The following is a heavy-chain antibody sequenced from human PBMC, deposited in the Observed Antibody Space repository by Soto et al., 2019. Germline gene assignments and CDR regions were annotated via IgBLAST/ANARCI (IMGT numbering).Heavy chain of an antibody. CDR1: GGSISSGGYY. CDR3: VRSAGYSSSWSFDY. D-gene: IGHD6-13*01. Sequence: PSETLSLTCTVSGGSISSGGYYWSWIRQHPGKGLEWIGYIYYSGSTYYNPSLKSRVTISVDTSKNQFSLKLSSVTAADTAVYYCVRSAGYSSSWSFDYWGQGTLVTVSS. J-gene: IGHJ4*02. CDR2: IYYSGST. V-gene: IGHV4-31*02.